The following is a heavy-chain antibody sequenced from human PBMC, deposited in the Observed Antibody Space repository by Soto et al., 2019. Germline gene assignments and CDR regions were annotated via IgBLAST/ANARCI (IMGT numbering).Heavy chain of an antibody. J-gene: IGHJ4*02. CDR2: TNQDGRER. D-gene: IGHD5-18*01. CDR1: GFTFRNYW. V-gene: IGHV3-7*01. CDR3: ARDGFGYSTD. Sequence: EVQLVESGGGLVQPGGSLRLSCVASGFTFRNYWMSWLRQAPGKGLEWVANTNQDGRERYSVDSVKGRFTISRDNAKNSMHLQMNSLRAEDTAVYYCARDGFGYSTDWGQGTLVTVSS.